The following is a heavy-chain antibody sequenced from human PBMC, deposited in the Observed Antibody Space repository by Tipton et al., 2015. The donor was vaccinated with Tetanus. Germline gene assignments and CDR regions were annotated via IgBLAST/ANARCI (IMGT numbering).Heavy chain of an antibody. CDR2: LNPNSGGT. Sequence: QMQLVQSGAEVKKPGASVKVSCKTAGYSFTGYYIHWVRQVPGQGLEWMGWLNPNSGGTNYAQKFQGRVTMTRDTSISTVYMGLSGLKSDGTAVYFCARSGWAGSSCYCGMDVWGRGTTVTVSS. D-gene: IGHD6-19*01. CDR3: ARSGWAGSSCYCGMDV. CDR1: GYSFTGYY. V-gene: IGHV1-2*02. J-gene: IGHJ6*02.